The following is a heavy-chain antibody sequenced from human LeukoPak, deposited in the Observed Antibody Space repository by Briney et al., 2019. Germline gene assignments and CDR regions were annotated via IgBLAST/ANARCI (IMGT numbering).Heavy chain of an antibody. J-gene: IGHJ4*02. CDR2: ISYDGSNK. CDR1: GFTFSSYG. Sequence: GGSLRLSCAAAGFTFSSYGMHWVRQAPGKGLEWVAVISYDGSNKYDADYVKRQFTISRDNSKNTLYLQRSRLRTEDTAVYYCAREAYGDYAFGYWGQGTLVTVSS. V-gene: IGHV3-30-3*01. D-gene: IGHD4-17*01. CDR3: AREAYGDYAFGY.